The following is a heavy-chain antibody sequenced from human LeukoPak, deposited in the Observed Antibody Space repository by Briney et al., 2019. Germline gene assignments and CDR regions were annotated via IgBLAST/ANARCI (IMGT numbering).Heavy chain of an antibody. CDR1: GGTFSSYA. D-gene: IGHD1-26*01. CDR3: ASGGPGSYYYGAFDI. Sequence: SVKVSCKASGGTFSSYAISWVRQAPGQGLEWMGGIIPIFGTANYAEKFQGSVTITTDESTTTVYMELSSLRSEDTAVYYCASGGPGSYYYGAFDIWGQGTMVTVSS. J-gene: IGHJ3*02. V-gene: IGHV1-69*05. CDR2: IIPIFGTA.